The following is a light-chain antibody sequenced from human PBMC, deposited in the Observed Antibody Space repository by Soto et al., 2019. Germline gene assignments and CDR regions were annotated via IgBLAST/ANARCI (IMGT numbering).Light chain of an antibody. V-gene: IGKV3-20*01. CDR3: QQYGSSPR. CDR1: QSVSSSY. J-gene: IGKJ2*03. CDR2: GAS. Sequence: EIVLTQSPGTLSLSPGERATLSCRASQSVSSSYLAWYQQKPGQAPRLLIYGASSRATGIPDRFSGSGSGTGFTLTISRLETEDFGVYYCQQYGSSPRFGQGTKLEIK.